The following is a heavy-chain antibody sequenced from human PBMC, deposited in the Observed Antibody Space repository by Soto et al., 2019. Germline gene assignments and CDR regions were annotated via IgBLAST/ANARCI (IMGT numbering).Heavy chain of an antibody. CDR2: ISSSSSYI. Sequence: EVQLVESGGGLVKPGGSLRLSCAASGFTFSSYNMNWVRQAPGKGLEWVSSISSSSSYIYYADSVKGRFTISRDNAKNSLCLPMNSLRAEDAAVDYCASTRRDGYKNYYYYYGMDVWGQGTTVTVSS. CDR3: ASTRRDGYKNYYYYYGMDV. D-gene: IGHD5-12*01. J-gene: IGHJ6*02. CDR1: GFTFSSYN. V-gene: IGHV3-21*01.